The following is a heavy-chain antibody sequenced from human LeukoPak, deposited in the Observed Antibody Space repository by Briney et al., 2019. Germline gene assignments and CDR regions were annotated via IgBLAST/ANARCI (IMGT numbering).Heavy chain of an antibody. CDR3: AREIYGRFDY. D-gene: IGHD4-17*01. CDR2: INPYNGNT. J-gene: IGHJ4*02. Sequence: ASVKVSCKASGYTFASYGISWVRQAPGQGLEWMGWINPYNGNTDYAEKFQGRVTMTTDTSTSTAYMELRSLRSDDTAVYCCAREIYGRFDYRGQGTLVTVSS. V-gene: IGHV1-18*01. CDR1: GYTFASYG.